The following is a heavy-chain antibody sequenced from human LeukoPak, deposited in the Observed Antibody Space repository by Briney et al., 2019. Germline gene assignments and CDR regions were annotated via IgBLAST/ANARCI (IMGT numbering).Heavy chain of an antibody. CDR1: GGSISSYY. Sequence: SETLSLTCTVSGGSISSYYWSWIRQPPGKGLEWIGYIYYSGSTNYNPSLKSRVTISVDTSKNQFSLKLSSVTAADTAVYYCARGSRRVYYYDSSGYYFFDYWGQGTLVTVSS. V-gene: IGHV4-59*01. J-gene: IGHJ4*02. CDR2: IYYSGST. CDR3: ARGSRRVYYYDSSGYYFFDY. D-gene: IGHD3-22*01.